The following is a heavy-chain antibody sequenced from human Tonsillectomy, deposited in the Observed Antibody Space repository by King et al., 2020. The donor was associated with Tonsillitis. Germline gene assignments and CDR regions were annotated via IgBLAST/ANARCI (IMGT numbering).Heavy chain of an antibody. CDR3: AASGGKAAPWIDY. V-gene: IGHV5-51*03. CDR1: GYPFTRFW. Sequence: QLVQSGAEVKKPGESLKISCKGSGYPFTRFWIGWVRQMPGKGLEWMGVNFPGDSDTSYSPSFQGQVTISSDKSISTVYLQWSSLKASDTAIYYCAASGGKAAPWIDYWGQGTLVTVSS. CDR2: NFPGDSDT. J-gene: IGHJ4*02. D-gene: IGHD6-13*01.